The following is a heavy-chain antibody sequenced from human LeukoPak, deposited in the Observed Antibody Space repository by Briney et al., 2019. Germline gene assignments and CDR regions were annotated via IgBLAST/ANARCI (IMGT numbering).Heavy chain of an antibody. V-gene: IGHV3-23*01. Sequence: GGSLRLSCAASGFTFSSYAMSWVRQAPGKGLEWVSAISGSDGSTYYADSVKGRFTISRDNSKDTLYLQMNSLSAEDTAVYYCEKDLGGSGDYRPYWGQGSVVTVSS. CDR3: EKDLGGSGDYRPY. D-gene: IGHD2-21*02. CDR2: ISGSDGST. J-gene: IGHJ4*02. CDR1: GFTFSSYA.